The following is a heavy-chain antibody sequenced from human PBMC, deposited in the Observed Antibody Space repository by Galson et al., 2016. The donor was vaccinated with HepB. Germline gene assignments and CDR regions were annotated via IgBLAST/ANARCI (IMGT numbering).Heavy chain of an antibody. CDR3: ARLRFGETFFDY. D-gene: IGHD3-10*01. CDR2: IYPSDSDT. Sequence: QSGAEVKQPGESLKISCKGSGYRFSSYWIAWVRQMPGKGLEWMGIIYPSDSDTTYSPSFQGHVTMSADKSISTASLQWSSLKASDTATYYCARLRFGETFFDYWGQGTLVTVSS. V-gene: IGHV5-51*01. CDR1: GYRFSSYW. J-gene: IGHJ4*02.